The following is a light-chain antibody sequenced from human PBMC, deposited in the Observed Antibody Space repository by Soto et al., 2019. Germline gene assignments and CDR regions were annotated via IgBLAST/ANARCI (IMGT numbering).Light chain of an antibody. CDR2: VPS. Sequence: EIVLTQSPGTLSLSPGERATLSCRASQSISSSSLAWYQQRPGQAPRRLIYVPSSRATGIPDRFSASGSRTDFTLTISRLEPEDVAVYYCQQYSNWPPITFGQGTRLEI. CDR3: QQYSNWPPIT. J-gene: IGKJ5*01. V-gene: IGKV3-20*01. CDR1: QSISSSS.